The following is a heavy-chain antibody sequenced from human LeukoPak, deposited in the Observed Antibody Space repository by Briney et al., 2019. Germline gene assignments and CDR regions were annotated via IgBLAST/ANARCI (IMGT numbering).Heavy chain of an antibody. CDR2: ISAYNGNT. Sequence: ASVKVSCKASGYTFTSYGISWVRQAPGQGLEWMGWISAYNGNTNYAQKLQGRVTMTTDTSTSTAYMELRSLRSDDTAVYYCARRGSTSLLHYYYYMDVWGKGTTVTVSS. J-gene: IGHJ6*03. CDR1: GYTFTSYG. CDR3: ARRGSTSLLHYYYYMDV. D-gene: IGHD2-2*01. V-gene: IGHV1-18*01.